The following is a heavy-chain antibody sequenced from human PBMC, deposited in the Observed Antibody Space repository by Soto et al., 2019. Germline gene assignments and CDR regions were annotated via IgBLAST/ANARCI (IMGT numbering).Heavy chain of an antibody. J-gene: IGHJ5*02. Sequence: PSETRSVTCAVCGGSISRSNWWSWVRQPPGKGLEWIGEIYHSGSTNYNPSLKSRVTISVDKSKNQFSLKLSSLRSEDTAVYYCARVGRGDIVVVPAAIGWFDPWGQGTLVTVSS. CDR2: IYHSGST. CDR1: GGSISRSNW. V-gene: IGHV4-4*02. D-gene: IGHD2-2*02. CDR3: ARVGRGDIVVVPAAIGWFDP.